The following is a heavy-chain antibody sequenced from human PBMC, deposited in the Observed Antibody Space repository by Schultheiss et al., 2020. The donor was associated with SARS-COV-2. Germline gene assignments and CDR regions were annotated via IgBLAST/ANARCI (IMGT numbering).Heavy chain of an antibody. V-gene: IGHV1-2*02. D-gene: IGHD3-3*02. CDR3: ARDGGRIFGVVTPPYYYGMDV. J-gene: IGHJ6*02. CDR2: INPNSGGT. Sequence: ASVKVSCKASGYTFTSYYMHWVRQAPGQGLEWMGWINPNSGGTNYAQKFQGRVTMTRDTSISTAYMELSRLRSDDTAVYYCARDGGRIFGVVTPPYYYGMDVWGQGTTVTVSS. CDR1: GYTFTSYY.